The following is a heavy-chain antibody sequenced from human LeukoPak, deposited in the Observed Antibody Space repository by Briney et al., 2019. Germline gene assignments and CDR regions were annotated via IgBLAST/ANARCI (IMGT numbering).Heavy chain of an antibody. CDR2: ISAYNGNT. CDR1: GYTFTSYG. V-gene: IGHV1-18*01. CDR3: ARDLGLYYGSGTHPLGY. Sequence: ASVKVSCKASGYTFTSYGISWVRQAPEPGLEWMGWISAYNGNTNYAQKLQGRVTMTTDTSTSTAYMELRSLRSDDTAVYYCARDLGLYYGSGTHPLGYWGQGTLVTVSS. D-gene: IGHD3-10*01. J-gene: IGHJ4*02.